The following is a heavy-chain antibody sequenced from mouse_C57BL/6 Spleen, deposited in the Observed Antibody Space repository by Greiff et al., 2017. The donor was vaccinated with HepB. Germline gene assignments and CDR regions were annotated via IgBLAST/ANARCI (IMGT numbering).Heavy chain of an antibody. CDR2: IYPGDGDT. V-gene: IGHV1-80*01. CDR3: ARGSYYGYDHY. Sequence: QVQLQQSGAELVKPGASVKISCKASGYAFSSYWMNWVKQRPGSGLEWIGQIYPGDGDTNYNGKFKGKATLTADKSSSTAYMQLSSLTSEDSAVYFCARGSYYGYDHYWGQGTTLTVSS. J-gene: IGHJ2*01. D-gene: IGHD2-2*01. CDR1: GYAFSSYW.